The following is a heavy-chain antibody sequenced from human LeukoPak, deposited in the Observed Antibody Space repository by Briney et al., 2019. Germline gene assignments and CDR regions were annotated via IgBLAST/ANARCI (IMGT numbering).Heavy chain of an antibody. Sequence: GGSLRLSCSASAFTFGGYTMNWVRQAPGKGREWVSSISSGSKYIQFADSVKGRFTISRDHAKVSLCLQVNSLRAEDTAVYYCARDYSSSSLRVMDYYYMDVWGKGTTVTVCS. CDR2: ISSGSKYI. CDR1: AFTFGGYT. D-gene: IGHD6-6*01. V-gene: IGHV3-21*01. J-gene: IGHJ6*03. CDR3: ARDYSSSSLRVMDYYYMDV.